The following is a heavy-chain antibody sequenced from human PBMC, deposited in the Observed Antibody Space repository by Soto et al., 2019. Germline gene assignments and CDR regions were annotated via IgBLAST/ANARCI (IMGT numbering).Heavy chain of an antibody. CDR1: GFAFSNHA. V-gene: IGHV3-23*01. CDR3: ARDEKYYGSGTYYRGPFDY. D-gene: IGHD3-10*01. Sequence: EVQLLDSGGDLVQPGGSRRLYCAASGFAFSNHAMSWVRQAPGKGLEWVSGLSGTGSNTFYADSVRGRFTISRDNSKNTVYLQMTSLRVDDTAVYYCARDEKYYGSGTYYRGPFDYWGQGTLVTVSS. J-gene: IGHJ4*02. CDR2: LSGTGSNT.